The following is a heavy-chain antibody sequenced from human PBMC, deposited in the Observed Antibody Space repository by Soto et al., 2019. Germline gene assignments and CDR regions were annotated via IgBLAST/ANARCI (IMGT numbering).Heavy chain of an antibody. Sequence: QITLKESGPTRVKPTQTLALTCTFSGFSLSTSGVGGGWIRPSHGKTPEWLALIYWADDTRYSPSLKTRLTISKATSYNRVVLIMTNMDPVDTATYYCAHRFAGGRDWNTGTFDVWVQGTLVTVSS. CDR3: AHRFAGGRDWNTGTFDV. J-gene: IGHJ3*01. D-gene: IGHD1-1*01. V-gene: IGHV2-5*02. CDR1: GFSLSTSGVG. CDR2: IYWADDT.